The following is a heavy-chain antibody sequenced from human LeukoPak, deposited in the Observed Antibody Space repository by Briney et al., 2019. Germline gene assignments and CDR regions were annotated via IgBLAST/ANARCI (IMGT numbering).Heavy chain of an antibody. D-gene: IGHD6-19*01. CDR1: GFTFSNAW. J-gene: IGHJ6*03. CDR2: ISGSGGST. V-gene: IGHV3-21*01. Sequence: GGSLRLSCAASGFTFSNAWMSWVRQAPGKGLEWVSAISGSGGSTYYADSVKGRFTISRDNAKESLYLQMDSLRAEDTAVYYCTRDSSGWYVGYYYMDVWGKGTTVIVSS. CDR3: TRDSSGWYVGYYYMDV.